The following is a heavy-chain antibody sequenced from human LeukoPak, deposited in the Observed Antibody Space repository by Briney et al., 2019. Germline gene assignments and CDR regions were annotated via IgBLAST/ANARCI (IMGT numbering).Heavy chain of an antibody. CDR1: GFSFSTSA. J-gene: IGHJ4*02. CDR2: ITGGGDYT. CDR3: AKDDTVATTTFDY. D-gene: IGHD4-17*01. V-gene: IGHV3-23*01. Sequence: GGSLRLSCAASGFSFSTSAMSWVRQAPGKGLEWVSAITGGGDYTYYADSVKGRFTISRDNPKNAVYLQMISVRAEDTAVYYCAKDDTVATTTFDYWGQGTLVTVSS.